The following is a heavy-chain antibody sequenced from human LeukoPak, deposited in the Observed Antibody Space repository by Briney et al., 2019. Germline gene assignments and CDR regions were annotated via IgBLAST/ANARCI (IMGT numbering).Heavy chain of an antibody. D-gene: IGHD2-15*01. J-gene: IGHJ6*02. V-gene: IGHV3-21*01. CDR2: ISSSSRYI. CDR1: GFTFSSYS. Sequence: GGSLRLSRAASGFTFSSYSINWVRQAPGKGLEWVSSISSSSRYIYYADSVKGRFTISRDNAKNSLYLQMNSLRAEDTAVYYCARRLVAALDGMDVWGQGTTVTVSS. CDR3: ARRLVAALDGMDV.